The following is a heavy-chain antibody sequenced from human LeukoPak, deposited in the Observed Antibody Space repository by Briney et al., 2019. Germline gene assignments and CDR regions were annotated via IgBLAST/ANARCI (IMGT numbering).Heavy chain of an antibody. CDR1: GYTFTTYG. J-gene: IGHJ5*02. CDR3: ARCGGSYYVHRWFDP. Sequence: ASVKVSCKASGYTFTTYGISWVRQAPGQGLEWMGWISAYNGQTNHTHNLQGRVPMTIDTSTSTAYMELRSLRSDDTAVYYCARCGGSYYVHRWFDPWGQGTLVTVSS. V-gene: IGHV1-18*01. D-gene: IGHD1-26*01. CDR2: ISAYNGQT.